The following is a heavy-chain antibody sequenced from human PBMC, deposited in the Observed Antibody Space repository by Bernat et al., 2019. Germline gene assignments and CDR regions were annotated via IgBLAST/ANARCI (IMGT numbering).Heavy chain of an antibody. CDR1: GFTFSNAW. Sequence: EVQLVESGGGLVKPGGSLRLSCAASGFTFSNAWMNWVRQAPGKGLEWVGRIKSKSVGGTTDYAETDYAAPVKGRFTISRDDSKSTLYLQVNSLRTEDTAVYYCATVGRGRFDYWGQGALVTVSS. CDR3: ATVGRGRFDY. V-gene: IGHV3-15*07. D-gene: IGHD1-26*01. J-gene: IGHJ4*02. CDR2: IKSKSVGGTT.